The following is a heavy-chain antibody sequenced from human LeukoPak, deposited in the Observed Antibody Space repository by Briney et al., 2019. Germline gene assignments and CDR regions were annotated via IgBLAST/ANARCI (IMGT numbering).Heavy chain of an antibody. J-gene: IGHJ1*01. D-gene: IGHD6-19*01. CDR2: IYSGGTT. Sequence: GGSLRLSCAASGFTVSSNYMIWVRQAPGKGLEGVSIIYSGGTTYYADSVKGRFTISRDNAKNSLYLQMNSLRDEDTAVYYCTRDLGSSGWFDFFQHWGQGTLVTVSS. CDR3: TRDLGSSGWFDFFQH. CDR1: GFTVSSNY. V-gene: IGHV3-53*01.